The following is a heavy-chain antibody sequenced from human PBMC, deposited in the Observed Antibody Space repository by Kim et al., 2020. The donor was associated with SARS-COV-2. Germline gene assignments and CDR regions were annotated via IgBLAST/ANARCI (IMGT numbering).Heavy chain of an antibody. J-gene: IGHJ4*02. CDR1: GGSLSGYY. V-gene: IGHV4-34*01. D-gene: IGHD2-2*01. CDR2: INHSGRT. Sequence: SETLSLTCAVYGGSLSGYYWSWIRQPPGMGLEWIGEINHSGRTNYNPSLKSRVTISIDKSKNQFSLNLRSVTAADTAVYYCARILLGAQVPTARSAGSSFDYWGQGTLVTVSS. CDR3: ARILLGAQVPTARSAGSSFDY.